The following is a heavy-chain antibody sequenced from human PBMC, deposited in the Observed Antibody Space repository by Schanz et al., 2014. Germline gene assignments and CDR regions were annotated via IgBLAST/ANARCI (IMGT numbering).Heavy chain of an antibody. D-gene: IGHD4-4*01. Sequence: QVLLVQSGAEVKQPGASVKVSCKASGYTFTGDYIHWVRQAPGQGFEWMGWINPISGATDYAPTFQGRVYMTRDTSISTAYMEVTRLVSSDTAVYYCARRGPNCSNNACYHGWFDPWGQGTLVTVSS. J-gene: IGHJ5*02. CDR3: ARRGPNCSNNACYHGWFDP. V-gene: IGHV1-2*02. CDR2: INPISGAT. CDR1: GYTFTGDY.